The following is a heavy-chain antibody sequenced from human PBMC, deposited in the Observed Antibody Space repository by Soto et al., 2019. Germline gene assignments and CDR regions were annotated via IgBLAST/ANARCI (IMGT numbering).Heavy chain of an antibody. V-gene: IGHV4-34*01. D-gene: IGHD4-17*01. CDR2: INHSGST. J-gene: IGHJ6*02. Sequence: SETLSLTCAVSGVTFSGYYWSWIRQPPGKGLEWIGEINHSGSTNYNPSLKSRVTISVDTSKNQFSLKLSSVTAADTAVYYCARNGWYYGMDVWGQGTTVTVSS. CDR3: ARNGWYYGMDV. CDR1: GVTFSGYY.